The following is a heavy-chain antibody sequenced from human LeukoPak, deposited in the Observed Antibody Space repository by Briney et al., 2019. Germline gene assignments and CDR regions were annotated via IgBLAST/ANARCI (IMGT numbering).Heavy chain of an antibody. CDR1: GFTVSSNY. V-gene: IGHV3-53*01. Sequence: GGSLRLSCAASGFTVSSNYMSWVRQAPGKGLEWVSVIYSGGSTYYADSVKGRFTNSRDNSKNTLYLQTNSLRAEDTAVYYCARTPRNYYYYMDVWGKGTTVTVSS. CDR3: ARTPRNYYYYMDV. CDR2: IYSGGST. J-gene: IGHJ6*03.